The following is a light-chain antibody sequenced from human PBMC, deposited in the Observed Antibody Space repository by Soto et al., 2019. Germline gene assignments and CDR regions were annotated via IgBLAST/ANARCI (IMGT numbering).Light chain of an antibody. V-gene: IGKV3-11*01. CDR1: QSVSRF. CDR2: RVS. Sequence: ETVLTQSPATLSLSPGDSATLSCRASQSVSRFFAWYQQKPGQAPRLLFYRVSNRATGVPPRFSASGSGTDYTLSISSLEPDDFAVYYCQQRFTWPLTFGGGTKVEIK. J-gene: IGKJ4*01. CDR3: QQRFTWPLT.